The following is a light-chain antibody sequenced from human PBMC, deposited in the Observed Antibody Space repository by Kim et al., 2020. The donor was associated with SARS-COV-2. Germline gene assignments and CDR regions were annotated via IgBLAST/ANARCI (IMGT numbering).Light chain of an antibody. CDR2: DAS. CDR1: QSVSSY. Sequence: EIVLTQSPATLSLSPGERATLSCRASQSVSSYLAWYQQKPGQAHRLLIYDASNRATGIPARSSGSGSGTDFTLTISSLEPEDFAVYYCQQRSNWPMYTFGQGTKLEI. CDR3: QQRSNWPMYT. V-gene: IGKV3-11*01. J-gene: IGKJ2*01.